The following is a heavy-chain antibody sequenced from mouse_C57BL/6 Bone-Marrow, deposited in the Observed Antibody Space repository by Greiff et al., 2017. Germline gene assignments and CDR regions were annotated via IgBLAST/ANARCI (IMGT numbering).Heavy chain of an antibody. CDR2: ISGGGGNT. Sequence: EVHLVESGGGLVKPGGSLKLSCAASGFTFRSYTMSWVRQTPEKRLEWVATISGGGGNTYYPDSVKGRFTISSANAKNTLYLQMSSLRSEDTALNYCARRDYGSSSHFDYWGQGTTLTVSS. CDR1: GFTFRSYT. CDR3: ARRDYGSSSHFDY. J-gene: IGHJ2*01. D-gene: IGHD1-1*01. V-gene: IGHV5-9*01.